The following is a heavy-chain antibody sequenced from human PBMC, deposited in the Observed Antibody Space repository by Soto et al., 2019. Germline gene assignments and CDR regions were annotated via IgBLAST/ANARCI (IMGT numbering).Heavy chain of an antibody. CDR2: ITGSGGST. CDR1: GFTFSEYA. Sequence: PGGSLRLSCAASGFTFSEYAMSWVRQAPGKGLEWVSAITGSGGSTYYADSVKGRFTISRDNSKNTLYLQMSRLRAEDTAVYYCAKTLAILEWLSPSPYYFAYWGQGTLVTVSS. V-gene: IGHV3-23*01. D-gene: IGHD3-3*02. J-gene: IGHJ4*02. CDR3: AKTLAILEWLSPSPYYFAY.